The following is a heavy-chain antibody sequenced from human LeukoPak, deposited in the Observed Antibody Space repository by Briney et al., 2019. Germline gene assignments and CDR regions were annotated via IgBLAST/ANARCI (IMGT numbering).Heavy chain of an antibody. Sequence: PGGSLRLSCAASGFTFSRHPMNWVRQAPGKGLDWVSYISPGTIYYADSVKGRFTISRDNSKNMVYLQMNSLRADDTAVYYCAKTAVVITFRFDDWGQGALVTVSS. CDR1: GFTFSRHP. D-gene: IGHD4/OR15-4a*01. J-gene: IGHJ4*02. CDR3: AKTAVVITFRFDD. CDR2: ISPGTI. V-gene: IGHV3-48*01.